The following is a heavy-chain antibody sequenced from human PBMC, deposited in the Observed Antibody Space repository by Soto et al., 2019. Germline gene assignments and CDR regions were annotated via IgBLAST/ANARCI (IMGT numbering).Heavy chain of an antibody. V-gene: IGHV4-4*07. CDR2: IYSSGNT. D-gene: IGHD2-2*01. Sequence: SETLSLTCSVSGGTISGDYWTWVLQPAGKGVEWIGRIYSSGNTKYNPSLQSRVTMSLDTSNNQFSLRLTSVTAADTAVYYCARGQRSYAWSDTWGQRTLVTVSS. CDR3: ARGQRSYAWSDT. J-gene: IGHJ5*02. CDR1: GGTISGDY.